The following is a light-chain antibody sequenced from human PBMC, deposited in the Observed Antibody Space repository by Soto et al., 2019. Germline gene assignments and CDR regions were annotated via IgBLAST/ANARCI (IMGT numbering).Light chain of an antibody. Sequence: DIQMTQSPSTLSASVGDRVTITSRASQSISDSLAWYQQKPGKAPELLIYKASKLESGVPSRFSGSGSGTEFTLTISSLQPDDFATYYCQQYNSYSRAFGQGTKVEFK. CDR3: QQYNSYSRA. CDR2: KAS. J-gene: IGKJ1*01. CDR1: QSISDS. V-gene: IGKV1-5*03.